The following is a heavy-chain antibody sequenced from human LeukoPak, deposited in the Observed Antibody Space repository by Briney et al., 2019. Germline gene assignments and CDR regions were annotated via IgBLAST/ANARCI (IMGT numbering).Heavy chain of an antibody. CDR3: AKRGNYGGNSGFDP. V-gene: IGHV3-23*01. D-gene: IGHD4-23*01. CDR2: ISDSGGDT. J-gene: IGHJ5*02. CDR1: GFTFSSHA. Sequence: GGSLRLSCAASGFTFSSHAMSWVRQAPGKGLEWVSSISDSGGDTFFADSVKGRFAISRDNFKNTLYLQMNSLRAEDTAVYYCAKRGNYGGNSGFDPWGQGTLVTVSS.